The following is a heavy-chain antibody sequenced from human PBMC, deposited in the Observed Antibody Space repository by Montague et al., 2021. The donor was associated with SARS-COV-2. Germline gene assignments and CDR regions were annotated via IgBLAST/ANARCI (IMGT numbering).Heavy chain of an antibody. CDR3: AKVGPKFRPAVGPRPGYYFDS. J-gene: IGHJ4*02. CDR2: ITGSGGNT. D-gene: IGHD6-19*01. V-gene: IGHV3-23*01. Sequence: SLRLSCAASGFTFSSYAMSWVRQAPGRGLEWVSAITGSGGNTYYVDSVKGRFTISRDNSKNTLYLQMNSLRAEDTAVYYCAKVGPKFRPAVGPRPGYYFDSWGQGTLVTVSS. CDR1: GFTFSSYA.